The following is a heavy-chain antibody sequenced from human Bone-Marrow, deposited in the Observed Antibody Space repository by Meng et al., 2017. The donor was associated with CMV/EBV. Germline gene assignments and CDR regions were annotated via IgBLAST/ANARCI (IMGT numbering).Heavy chain of an antibody. V-gene: IGHV6-1*01. D-gene: IGHD6-19*01. CDR1: GDSVSSNSAA. CDR3: ARGVAVAGFPIDY. Sequence: QGQLQQAGPGRGTPSQTRSLSLSLPGDSVSSNSAAWNWIRQSPSRGLEWLGRTYYRSKWYNDYAVSVKSRITINPDTSKNQFSLQLNSVTPEDTAVYYCARGVAVAGFPIDYWGQGTLVTVSS. CDR2: TYYRSKWYN. J-gene: IGHJ4*02.